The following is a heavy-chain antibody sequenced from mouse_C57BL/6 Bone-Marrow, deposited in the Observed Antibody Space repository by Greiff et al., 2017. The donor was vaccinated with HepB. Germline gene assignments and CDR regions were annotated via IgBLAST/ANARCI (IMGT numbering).Heavy chain of an antibody. CDR2: IYIGNGYT. J-gene: IGHJ4*01. V-gene: IGHV1-58*01. Sequence: EVKLQESGAELVRPGSSVKMSCKTSGYTFTSYGINWVKQRPGQGLEWIGYIYIGNGYTEYNEKFKGKATLTSDTSSSTAYMKLSSLTSEDSAIYFCARWSLFTTYYAMDYWGQLTSVTVSS. CDR3: ARWSLFTTYYAMDY. CDR1: GYTFTSYG. D-gene: IGHD1-1*01.